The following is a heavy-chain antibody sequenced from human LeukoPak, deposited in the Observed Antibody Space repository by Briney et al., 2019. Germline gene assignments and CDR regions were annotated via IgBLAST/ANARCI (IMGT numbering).Heavy chain of an antibody. J-gene: IGHJ4*02. V-gene: IGHV3-23*01. CDR2: ISGSGGST. Sequence: GGSLRLSCAASGFTFSSYAMSWVRQAPGKGLEWVSAISGSGGSTYYADSVKGRFTISRDNSKNTLYLQMNSLRAEDTAVCYCAKDSLAYCGGDCYAHFDYWGQGTLVTVSS. CDR3: AKDSLAYCGGDCYAHFDY. D-gene: IGHD2-21*02. CDR1: GFTFSSYA.